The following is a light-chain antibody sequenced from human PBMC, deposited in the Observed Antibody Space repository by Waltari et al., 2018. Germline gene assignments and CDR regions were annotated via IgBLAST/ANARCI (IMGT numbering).Light chain of an antibody. CDR2: PAS. V-gene: IGKV1-9*01. CDR3: QQVNNYPAT. Sequence: DIQLTQSPSLLSASVGDTVTITCRASQGINTYLAWYQQEPGKAPKLLIYPASTFQSGVPSRFSGSGSGAEFTLTISSLQPEDFVIYYCQQVNNYPATFGQGTRLEIK. CDR1: QGINTY. J-gene: IGKJ5*01.